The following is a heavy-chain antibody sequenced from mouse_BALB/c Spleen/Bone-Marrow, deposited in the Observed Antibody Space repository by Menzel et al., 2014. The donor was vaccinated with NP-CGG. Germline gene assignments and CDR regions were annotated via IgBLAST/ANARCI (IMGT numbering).Heavy chain of an antibody. CDR3: ARDDYDGYFDY. Sequence: VQLQQSGPGLVAPTQSLSITCTVSGFSLTRYGVHWVRQPPGKGQEWLGVIWAGGYINYSSALMSRLSISKDNSKSQVFLKMNSLQTDDTAMYYCARDDYDGYFDYWGQGTTLTVSS. CDR2: IWAGGYI. CDR1: GFSLTRYG. J-gene: IGHJ2*01. D-gene: IGHD2-4*01. V-gene: IGHV2-9*02.